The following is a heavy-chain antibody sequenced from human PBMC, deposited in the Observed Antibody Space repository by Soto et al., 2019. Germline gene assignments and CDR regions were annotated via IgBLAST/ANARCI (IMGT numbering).Heavy chain of an antibody. Sequence: GGSLRLSCAASGFTFSSYAMHWVRQAPGKGLEWVAVISYDGSNKYYADSVKGRFTISRDNSKNTLYLQMNSLRAEDTAVYYCARSAEGYGDYQYFDYWGQGTLVTVSS. J-gene: IGHJ4*02. CDR2: ISYDGSNK. V-gene: IGHV3-30-3*01. D-gene: IGHD4-17*01. CDR3: ARSAEGYGDYQYFDY. CDR1: GFTFSSYA.